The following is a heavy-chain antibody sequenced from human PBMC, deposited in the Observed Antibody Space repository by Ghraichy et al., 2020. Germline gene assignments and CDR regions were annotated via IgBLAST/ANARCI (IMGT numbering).Heavy chain of an antibody. V-gene: IGHV3-48*04. CDR1: GFTFSSYS. J-gene: IGHJ5*02. CDR3: ARDGGRLELRGSKDWFDP. Sequence: GGSLRLSCAASGFTFSSYSMNWVRQAPGKGLEWVSYISSSSSTIYYADSVKGRFTISRDNAKNSLYLQRNSLRAEDTAVYYCARDGGRLELRGSKDWFDPWGQGTLVTVSS. CDR2: ISSSSSTI. D-gene: IGHD1-7*01.